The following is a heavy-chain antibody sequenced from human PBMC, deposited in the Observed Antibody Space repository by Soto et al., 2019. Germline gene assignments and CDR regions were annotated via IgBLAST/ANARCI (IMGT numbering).Heavy chain of an antibody. CDR2: IYYSGST. CDR1: GGSISSGDYY. V-gene: IGHV4-30-4*01. CDR3: AREVGQQLAPGGWLDP. D-gene: IGHD6-13*01. J-gene: IGHJ5*02. Sequence: PSETLSLTCTVSGGSISSGDYYWSWIRQPPGKGLEWIGYIYYSGSTYYNPSLKSRVTISVDTSKNQFSLKMSSVTAADTAVYYCAREVGQQLAPGGWLDPWGQGTLVTAPQ.